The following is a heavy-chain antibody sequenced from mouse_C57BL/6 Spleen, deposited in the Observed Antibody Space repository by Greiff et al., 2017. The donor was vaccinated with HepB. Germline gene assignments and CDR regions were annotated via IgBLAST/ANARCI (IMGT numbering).Heavy chain of an antibody. V-gene: IGHV5-17*01. D-gene: IGHD1-1*01. J-gene: IGHJ4*01. CDR1: GFTFSDYG. CDR3: ARKEKVVGYYYAMDY. CDR2: ISSGSSTI. Sequence: EVNVVESGGGLVKPGGSLKLSCAASGFTFSDYGMHWVRQAPEKGLEWVAYISSGSSTIYYADTVKGRFTISRDNAKNTLFLQMTSLRSEDTAMYYCARKEKVVGYYYAMDYWGQGTSVTVSS.